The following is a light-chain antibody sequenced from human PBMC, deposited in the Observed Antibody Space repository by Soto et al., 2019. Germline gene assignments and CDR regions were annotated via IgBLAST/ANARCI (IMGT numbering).Light chain of an antibody. V-gene: IGKV3-20*01. CDR3: QQYGSSIT. CDR1: QSVASRN. J-gene: IGKJ5*01. CDR2: GAS. Sequence: EIVLRQSPGTLSLSPGERATLFCRASQSVASRNLAWYQQKSGQAPRPLMYGASSRAIHTPDRFSGTGSGTDFTLTISRLEPEDFAVYYCQQYGSSITFGQGTRLEIK.